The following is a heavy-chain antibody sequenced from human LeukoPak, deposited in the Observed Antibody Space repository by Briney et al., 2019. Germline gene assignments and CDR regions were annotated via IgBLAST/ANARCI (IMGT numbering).Heavy chain of an antibody. CDR1: GYTFTGYY. D-gene: IGHD5-18*01. V-gene: IGHV1-2*02. CDR3: ARPPYSYAANRFDP. CDR2: INPNSGGT. J-gene: IGHJ5*02. Sequence: ASVKVSCKASGYTFTGYYMHWVRQAPGQGLEWTGWINPNSGGTNYAQKFQGRVTMTRDTSISTAYMELSRLRSDDTAVYYCARPPYSYAANRFDPWGQGTLVTVSS.